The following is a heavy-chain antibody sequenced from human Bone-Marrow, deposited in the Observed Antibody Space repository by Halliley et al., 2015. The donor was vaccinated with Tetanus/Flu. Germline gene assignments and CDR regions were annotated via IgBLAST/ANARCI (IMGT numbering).Heavy chain of an antibody. CDR3: ARRYGESHLYGMDV. CDR2: INYRSTSL. Sequence: SFINYRSTSLYYADSVKGRFTISRDNSKNSVYLQMTSLSAGDTGIYYCARRYGESHLYGMDVWGPGTTVIVSS. D-gene: IGHD2-15*01. V-gene: IGHV3-21*01. J-gene: IGHJ6*02.